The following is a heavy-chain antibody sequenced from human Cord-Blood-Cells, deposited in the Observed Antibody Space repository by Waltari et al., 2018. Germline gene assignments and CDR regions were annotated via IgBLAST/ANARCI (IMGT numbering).Heavy chain of an antibody. J-gene: IGHJ6*02. CDR1: GYTSTSYD. D-gene: IGHD2-15*01. CDR2: MNPNSGNT. Sequence: QVQLVQSGAEVKKPGASVKVSCKASGYTSTSYDINWVRPATGQGLEWMGWMNPNSGNTGYAQKFQGRVTMTRNTSISTAYMELSSLRSEDTAVYYCARGCSGGSCYPYYYYGMDVWGQGTTVTVSS. CDR3: ARGCSGGSCYPYYYYGMDV. V-gene: IGHV1-8*01.